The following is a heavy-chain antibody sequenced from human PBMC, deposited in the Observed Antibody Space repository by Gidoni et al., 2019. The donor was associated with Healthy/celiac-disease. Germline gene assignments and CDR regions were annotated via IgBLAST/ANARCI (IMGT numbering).Heavy chain of an antibody. J-gene: IGHJ4*02. CDR1: GYPFTGYY. CDR3: ARDREILTGYYFFDY. D-gene: IGHD3-9*01. Sequence: QVQLVQSGAEVKKPGASVKVSCKASGYPFTGYYMHWVRQAPGQGLEWMGWINPNSGGTNYAQKFQGWVTMTRDTSISTAYMELSRLRSDDTAVYYCARDREILTGYYFFDYWGQGTLVTVSS. V-gene: IGHV1-2*04. CDR2: INPNSGGT.